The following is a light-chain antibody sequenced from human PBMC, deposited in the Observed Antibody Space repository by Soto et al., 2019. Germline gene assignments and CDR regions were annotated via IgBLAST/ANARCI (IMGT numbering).Light chain of an antibody. V-gene: IGKV1D-16*01. CDR2: TAS. J-gene: IGKJ1*01. Sequence: TSTGLVSQNISRWLAWYQQKPGKAPNLLISTASNLKSGVPSSFSGSGSGTDFTLTISSLQPEDFATYYCEQDSTYPYRVGQGTKV. CDR1: QNISRW. CDR3: EQDSTYPYR.